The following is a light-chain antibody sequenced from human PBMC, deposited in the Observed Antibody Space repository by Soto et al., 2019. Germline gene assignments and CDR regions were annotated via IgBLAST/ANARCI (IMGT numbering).Light chain of an antibody. Sequence: QSALTQPASVSGSPGQSITISCTGTSSDVGGYNYVSWYQQHPGKAPKLMIYEVSNRPSGVSNRLSGSKSGNTASLTISGLQAEDEADYYCSSYTSSSTVVFGGGTKVTVL. CDR2: EVS. V-gene: IGLV2-14*01. CDR3: SSYTSSSTVV. J-gene: IGLJ2*01. CDR1: SSDVGGYNY.